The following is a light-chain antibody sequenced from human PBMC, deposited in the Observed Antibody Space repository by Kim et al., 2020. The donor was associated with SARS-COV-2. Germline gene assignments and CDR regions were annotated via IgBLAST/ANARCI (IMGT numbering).Light chain of an antibody. J-gene: IGLJ3*02. CDR1: SSDGGGYIY. CDR2: DVT. V-gene: IGLV2-11*01. Sequence: PGQSVTISGTGTSSDGGGYIYGSWYQHHPGKAPKLMIYDVTKRPSGVPDRFSGSKSGNTASLTISGLQAEDEADYYCCSYTGSYWVFGGGTQLTVL. CDR3: CSYTGSYWV.